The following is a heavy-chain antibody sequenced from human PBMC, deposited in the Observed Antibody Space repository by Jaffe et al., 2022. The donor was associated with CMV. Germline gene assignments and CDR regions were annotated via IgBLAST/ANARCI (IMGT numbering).Heavy chain of an antibody. CDR2: ICPMRSNT. D-gene: IGHD2-2*02. CDR1: GYTFDSYC. Sequence: EVQLVQSGAEVRRPGESLKISCEGSGYTFDSYCIAWVRQMPERGLQWVGVICPMRSNTKYSPSFEGRVTIAADKSSSTAYLQWDSLRASDTALYYCARHSRRYTSGYPLDYWGQGTQVTVSS. J-gene: IGHJ4*02. V-gene: IGHV5-51*01. CDR3: ARHSRRYTSGYPLDY.